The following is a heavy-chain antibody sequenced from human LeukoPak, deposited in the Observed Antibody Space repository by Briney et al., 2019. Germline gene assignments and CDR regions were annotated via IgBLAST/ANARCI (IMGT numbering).Heavy chain of an antibody. Sequence: PSGGSLRLSCAASGFTFSSYAMSWVRQAPGKGLEWVSGINTSGGSTAYADSVKGRFTISRDNPRNTLYMQMNSLRAEDTALYYCAIMHPYNDGNGYWVQWGQGTLVTVSS. CDR1: GFTFSSYA. CDR3: AIMHPYNDGNGYWVQ. V-gene: IGHV3-23*01. D-gene: IGHD3-22*01. CDR2: INTSGGST. J-gene: IGHJ4*02.